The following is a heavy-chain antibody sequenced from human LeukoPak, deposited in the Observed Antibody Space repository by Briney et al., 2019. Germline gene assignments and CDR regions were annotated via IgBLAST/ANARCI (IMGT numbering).Heavy chain of an antibody. Sequence: SETLSLTCTVSGGSISSSSYYWGWIRQPPGKGLEWIGSIYYSGSTYYNPSLKSRVTISVYTSKNQFSLKLSSVTAADTAVYYCARRDSSSSAYYYYMDVWGKGTTVTVSS. D-gene: IGHD6-6*01. CDR1: GGSISSSSYY. CDR2: IYYSGST. J-gene: IGHJ6*03. V-gene: IGHV4-39*07. CDR3: ARRDSSSSAYYYYMDV.